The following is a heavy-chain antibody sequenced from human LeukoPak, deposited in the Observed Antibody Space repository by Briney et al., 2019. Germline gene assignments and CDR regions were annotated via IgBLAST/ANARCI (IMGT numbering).Heavy chain of an antibody. CDR3: ARVLEYSRGVFDY. J-gene: IGHJ4*02. CDR2: INPNSGDT. V-gene: IGHV1-2*04. Sequence: ASVKVSCKASGGTFSSYAISWVRQAPGQGLEWMGWINPNSGDTNYAQKFQGWVTMTRDTSISTAYMELSRLKSDDTAVYYCARVLEYSRGVFDYWGRGTLVSVSS. D-gene: IGHD3-10*01. CDR1: GGTFSSYA.